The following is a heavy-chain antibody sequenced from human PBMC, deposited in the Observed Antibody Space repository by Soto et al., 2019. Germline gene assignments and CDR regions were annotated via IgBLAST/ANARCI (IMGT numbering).Heavy chain of an antibody. Sequence: QLQLQESGPGLVKPSETLSLTCTVSGGSISSSSYYWGWIRQPPGKGLEWIGSIYYSGSTYSNPSLKSRVTISVDTSKNQFSRKLSSVTAADTAVYYCARLDYDFWTGMDVWGQGTTVTVSS. CDR1: GGSISSSSYY. J-gene: IGHJ6*02. D-gene: IGHD3-3*01. CDR2: IYYSGST. CDR3: ARLDYDFWTGMDV. V-gene: IGHV4-39*01.